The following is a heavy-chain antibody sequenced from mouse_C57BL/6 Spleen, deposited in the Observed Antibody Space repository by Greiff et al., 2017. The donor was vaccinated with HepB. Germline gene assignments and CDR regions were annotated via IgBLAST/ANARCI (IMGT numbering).Heavy chain of an antibody. CDR3: AREGSPVYFDY. J-gene: IGHJ2*01. V-gene: IGHV1-52*01. CDR2: IDPSDSET. Sequence: QVQLQQPGAELVRPGSSVKLSCKASGYTFTSYWMHWVKQRPIQGLEWIGNIDPSDSETHYNQKFKDKATLTVDKSSSTAYMQLSSLTSEDSAVYYCAREGSPVYFDYWGQGTTLTVSS. CDR1: GYTFTSYW. D-gene: IGHD6-2*01.